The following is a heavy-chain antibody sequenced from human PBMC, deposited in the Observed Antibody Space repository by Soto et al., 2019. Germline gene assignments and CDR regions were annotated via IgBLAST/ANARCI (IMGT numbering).Heavy chain of an antibody. Sequence: PGGSLRLSCAASGFTFSSYSMNWVRQAPGKGLEWVSSISSSSSYIYYADSVKGRFTISRDNAKNSLYLQMNSLRAEDTAVYYCAKDRALNYYDSSGYFPDAFDIWGQGTMVTVSS. CDR1: GFTFSSYS. CDR2: ISSSSSYI. V-gene: IGHV3-21*04. CDR3: AKDRALNYYDSSGYFPDAFDI. J-gene: IGHJ3*02. D-gene: IGHD3-22*01.